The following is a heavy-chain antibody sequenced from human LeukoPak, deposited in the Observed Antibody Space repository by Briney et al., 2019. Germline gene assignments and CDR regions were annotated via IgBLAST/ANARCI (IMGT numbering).Heavy chain of an antibody. CDR1: GGSFSGYY. Sequence: TPSETLSLTCAVYGGSFSGYYWSWIRQPPGKGLEWIGEINHSGSTNYNPSLKSRVTISVDTSKNQFSLKLSSVTAADTAVYYCARWYYDSSGYRYFDYWGQGTLVIVSS. CDR2: INHSGST. V-gene: IGHV4-34*01. D-gene: IGHD3-22*01. J-gene: IGHJ4*02. CDR3: ARWYYDSSGYRYFDY.